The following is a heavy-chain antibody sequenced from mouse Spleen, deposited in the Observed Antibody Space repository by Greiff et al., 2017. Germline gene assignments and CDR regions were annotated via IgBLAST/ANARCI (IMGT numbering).Heavy chain of an antibody. CDR3: ARRQLGLPHFDY. Sequence: EVQLQQSGPELVKPGASVKMSCKASGYTFTDYNMHWVKQSHGKSLEWIGYINPNNGGTSYNQKFKGKATLTVNKSSSIAYMELRSLTSEDSAVYYCARRQLGLPHFDYWGQGTTLTVSS. CDR1: GYTFTDYN. V-gene: IGHV1-22*01. CDR2: INPNNGGT. D-gene: IGHD3-2*01. J-gene: IGHJ2*01.